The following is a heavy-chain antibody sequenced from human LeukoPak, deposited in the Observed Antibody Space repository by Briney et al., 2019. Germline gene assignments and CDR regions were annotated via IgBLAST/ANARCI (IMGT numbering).Heavy chain of an antibody. Sequence: GGSLRLSCAASGFTFSSYSMNWVRQVPGKGLEWVSSISISSSYIDYADSVKGRFTISRDNAKNSLYLQMNSLRAEDTALYYCAREGRKSRGVDIVWKKETGYYYFIDLWPRGTSVSVSS. V-gene: IGHV3-21*01. CDR2: ISISSSYI. D-gene: IGHD3-10*01. CDR3: AREGRKSRGVDIVWKKETGYYYFIDL. CDR1: GFTFSSYS. J-gene: IGHJ6*04.